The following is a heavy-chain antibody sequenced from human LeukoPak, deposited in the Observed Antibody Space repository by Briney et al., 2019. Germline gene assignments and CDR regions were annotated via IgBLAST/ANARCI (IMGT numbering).Heavy chain of an antibody. CDR1: GFTFSSYS. J-gene: IGHJ4*02. CDR3: ASFDFNVPAGIDY. CDR2: ISSSSSYI. D-gene: IGHD2-2*01. V-gene: IGHV3-21*01. Sequence: GGSLRLSCAASGFTFSSYSMNWVRQAPGKGLEWVSSISSSSSYIYYADSVKGRFTISRDNAKNSLYLQMNSLRAEDTAVYYCASFDFNVPAGIDYWGQGTLVTVSS.